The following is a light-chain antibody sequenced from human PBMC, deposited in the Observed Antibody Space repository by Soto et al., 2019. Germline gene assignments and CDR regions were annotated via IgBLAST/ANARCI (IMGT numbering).Light chain of an antibody. CDR2: GAS. V-gene: IGKV3-20*01. CDR1: QSVSSSY. Sequence: ILLTQYPGTLSLSPVERATLSCRASQSVSSSYLAWYQQKPGQAPRLLIYGASSRATGIPDRFSGSGSGADFTLTISRLEPEDFAVYYCQQYGSSPPWTFGQGTKVDIK. CDR3: QQYGSSPPWT. J-gene: IGKJ1*01.